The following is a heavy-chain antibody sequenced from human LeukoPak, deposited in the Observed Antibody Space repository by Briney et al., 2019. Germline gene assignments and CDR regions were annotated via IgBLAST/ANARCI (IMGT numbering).Heavy chain of an antibody. D-gene: IGHD6-13*01. CDR3: ARGLLRSSSWYGNWFDP. V-gene: IGHV1-46*01. CDR2: INPSGGST. Sequence: ASVKVSCKASGYTFTSYYMHWVRQAPGQGLERMGIINPSGGSTGYAQKFQGRVTMTRDTSTSTVYMELSSLRSEDTAVYYCARGLLRSSSWYGNWFDPWGQGTLVTVSS. J-gene: IGHJ5*02. CDR1: GYTFTSYY.